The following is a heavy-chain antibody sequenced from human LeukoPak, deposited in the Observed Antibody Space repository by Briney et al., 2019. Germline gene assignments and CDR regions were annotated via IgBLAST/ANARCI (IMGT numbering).Heavy chain of an antibody. D-gene: IGHD7-27*01. CDR1: GYTFTSYD. CDR3: ARGPPNWGYDY. J-gene: IGHJ4*02. Sequence: GASVKVSRKASGYTFTSYDFNWERQATGQRPEWMGWMSPNSGDTGYAQKFQDRVTMTRNTSISTAYMELSSLRSDDTAVYYCARGPPNWGYDYWGPGTLVTVSS. V-gene: IGHV1-8*01. CDR2: MSPNSGDT.